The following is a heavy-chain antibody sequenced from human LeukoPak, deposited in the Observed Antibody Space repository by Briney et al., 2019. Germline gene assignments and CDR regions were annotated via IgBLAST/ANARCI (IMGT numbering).Heavy chain of an antibody. J-gene: IGHJ4*02. CDR3: AKRGRGTMIVVVRHFDY. CDR1: GFTFSSYA. Sequence: GGSLRLSCAASGFTFSSYAMSWVRQAPGKGLEWVSAISGSGGSTYYADSVKGRFTISRDNSKNTLYLQMNSLRAEDTAVYYCAKRGRGTMIVVVRHFDYWGQGTLVTVSS. CDR2: ISGSGGST. D-gene: IGHD3-22*01. V-gene: IGHV3-23*01.